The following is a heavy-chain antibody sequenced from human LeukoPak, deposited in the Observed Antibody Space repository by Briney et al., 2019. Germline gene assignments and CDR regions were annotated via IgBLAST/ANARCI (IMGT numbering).Heavy chain of an antibody. J-gene: IGHJ4*02. D-gene: IGHD7-27*01. V-gene: IGHV4-59*01. Sequence: SETLSLTCTVSGGSISSYYWSWIRQPPGKGLEWIGYIYYTGTSYNPSLKSRVTISADTSKNQFSLNLSSVTAADTAVYYCASRKLGNDYWGQGTLVTVSS. CDR2: IYYTGT. CDR1: GGSISSYY. CDR3: ASRKLGNDY.